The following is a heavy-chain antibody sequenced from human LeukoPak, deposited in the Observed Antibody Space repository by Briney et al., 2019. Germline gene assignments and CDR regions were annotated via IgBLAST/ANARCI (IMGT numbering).Heavy chain of an antibody. Sequence: ASEKLSCRASGYTFTSYGISWVRQAPGQGLKWMGWMSAYNGNTNYAQKLQGRVSMTTDTSTSTAYMELWSLRSDDTAVYYRARDWVGYYGSGSGGDWFDPWGQGTLVTVSS. J-gene: IGHJ5*02. D-gene: IGHD3-10*01. CDR2: MSAYNGNT. CDR1: GYTFTSYG. V-gene: IGHV1-18*01. CDR3: ARDWVGYYGSGSGGDWFDP.